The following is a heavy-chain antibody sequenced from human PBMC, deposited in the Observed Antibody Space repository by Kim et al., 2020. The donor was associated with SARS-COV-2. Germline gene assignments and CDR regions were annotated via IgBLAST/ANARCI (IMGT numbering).Heavy chain of an antibody. D-gene: IGHD6-13*01. CDR3: ARNSREYSSSWYGRFYYYGMDV. V-gene: IGHV3-21*01. CDR2: ISSSSSYI. J-gene: IGHJ6*02. Sequence: GGSLRLSCAASGFTFSSYSMNWVRQAPGKGLEWVSSISSSSSYIYYADSVKGRFTISRDKAKNSLYLQMNSLRAEDTAVYYCARNSREYSSSWYGRFYYYGMDVWGQGTPVTVSS. CDR1: GFTFSSYS.